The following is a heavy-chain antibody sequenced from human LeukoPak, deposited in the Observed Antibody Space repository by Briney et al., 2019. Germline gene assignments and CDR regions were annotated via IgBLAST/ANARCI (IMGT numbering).Heavy chain of an antibody. Sequence: GGSLRLSCTASGFTFGDHAMSWVRQAPGKGLEWVGFIRSKTYGGTTEYAASVKGRFTISRDDSKSIAYLQMNSLKTEDTAVYYCTSGPIQQWLYYGMDVWGQGTTVTVSS. D-gene: IGHD5-18*01. CDR1: GFTFGDHA. CDR2: IRSKTYGGTT. V-gene: IGHV3-49*04. J-gene: IGHJ6*02. CDR3: TSGPIQQWLYYGMDV.